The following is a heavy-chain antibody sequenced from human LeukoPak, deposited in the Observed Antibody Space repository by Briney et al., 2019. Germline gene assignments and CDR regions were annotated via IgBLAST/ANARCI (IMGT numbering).Heavy chain of an antibody. CDR1: GGTFSSYA. CDR2: IIPIFGTA. D-gene: IGHD1-26*01. J-gene: IGHJ4*02. Sequence: SVKVSFKASGGTFSSYAISWVRQAPGQGLEWMGGIIPIFGTANYAQKLQGRVTITTDESTSTAYMEPSSLRSEDTAVYYCASQGAHSGSYYFDYWGQGTLVTVSS. V-gene: IGHV1-69*05. CDR3: ASQGAHSGSYYFDY.